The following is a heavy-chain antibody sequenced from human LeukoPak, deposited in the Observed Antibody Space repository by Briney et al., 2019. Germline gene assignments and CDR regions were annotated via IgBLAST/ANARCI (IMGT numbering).Heavy chain of an antibody. CDR3: ARDGNYCSSTSCYENWFDP. V-gene: IGHV1-69*01. CDR1: GGTFSSYA. J-gene: IGHJ5*02. CDR2: IIPIFGTA. Sequence: SVKVSCKASGGTFSSYAISWVRQAPGQGLEWMGGIIPIFGTANYAQKFQGRVTITADESTSTAYMELSSLRSEDTAVYYCARDGNYCSSTSCYENWFDPWGQGTLVTVSS. D-gene: IGHD2-2*01.